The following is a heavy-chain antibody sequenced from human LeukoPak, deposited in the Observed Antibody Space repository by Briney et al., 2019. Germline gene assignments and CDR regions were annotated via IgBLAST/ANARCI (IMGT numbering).Heavy chain of an antibody. D-gene: IGHD6-19*01. CDR2: INHSGST. CDR1: GGSFSGYY. J-gene: IGHJ4*02. Sequence: SETLSLTCAVYGGSFSGYYWSWIRQPPGKGLEWIGEINHSGSTNYNPSLKSRVTISVDTSKNQFSLKLSSVTAADTAVYYCASVLGGWLPTGGDDYWGQGTLVTVSS. V-gene: IGHV4-34*01. CDR3: ASVLGGWLPTGGDDY.